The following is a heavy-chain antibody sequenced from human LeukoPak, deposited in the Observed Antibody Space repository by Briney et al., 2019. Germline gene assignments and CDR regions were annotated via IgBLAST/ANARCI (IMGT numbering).Heavy chain of an antibody. CDR1: GGSFSGYY. V-gene: IGHV4-34*01. Sequence: SETLSLTCAVYGGSFSGYYWSWLRQPPGKGLEWIGEINHSGSTNYNPSLKSRVTISVDTSKNQFSLQLNSVTPEDTAVYYCVSGRVAGIDAFDIWGQGTMVTVSS. D-gene: IGHD6-19*01. J-gene: IGHJ3*02. CDR3: VSGRVAGIDAFDI. CDR2: INHSGST.